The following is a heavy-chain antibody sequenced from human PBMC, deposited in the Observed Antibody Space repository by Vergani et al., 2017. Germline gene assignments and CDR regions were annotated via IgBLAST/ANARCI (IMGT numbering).Heavy chain of an antibody. V-gene: IGHV4-31*03. CDR1: GDSISSGVYY. J-gene: IGHJ4*01. Sequence: QVQLQESGPGLVKPSQTLSLTCSVSGDSISSGVYYWNWIRQHPGKGLEWIGYIYSTGSTHHNPSLRRRINMSVDTSKNQFSLKLNSVTAADTAMYYCARMGGYDEGDAFRIGYFDSWGPGILVTGYS. CDR2: IYSTGST. CDR3: ARMGGYDEGDAFRIGYFDS. D-gene: IGHD3-22*01.